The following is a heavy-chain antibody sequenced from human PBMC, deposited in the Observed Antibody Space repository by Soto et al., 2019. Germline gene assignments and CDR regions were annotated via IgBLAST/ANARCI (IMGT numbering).Heavy chain of an antibody. CDR3: ARGFDSYFYGLDV. J-gene: IGHJ6*02. Sequence: NPSETLSLTCAVSGGSISSGGYSWNWIRQPPGKGLEWIGYIYHSGRTYYNASLRSRLTFSVERSKNQFSLNLISVTAADTAVYYCARGFDSYFYGLDVWGQGTTVTVSS. CDR2: IYHSGRT. CDR1: GGSISSGGYS. D-gene: IGHD3-9*01. V-gene: IGHV4-30-2*01.